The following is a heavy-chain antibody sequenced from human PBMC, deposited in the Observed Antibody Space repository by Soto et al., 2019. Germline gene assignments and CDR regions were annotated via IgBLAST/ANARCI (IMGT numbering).Heavy chain of an antibody. J-gene: IGHJ5*02. V-gene: IGHV4-59*01. CDR3: ATFTVTTPWFDP. Sequence: SETLSLTCTVSGGSISSYYWSWIRQPPGKGLEWIGYIYYSGSTNYNPSLKSRVAISVDTSKNQFSLKLSSVTAADTAVYYCATFTVTTPWFDPWGQGTLVTVSS. D-gene: IGHD4-17*01. CDR2: IYYSGST. CDR1: GGSISSYY.